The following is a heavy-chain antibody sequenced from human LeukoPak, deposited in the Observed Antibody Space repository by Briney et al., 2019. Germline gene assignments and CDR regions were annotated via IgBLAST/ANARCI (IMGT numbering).Heavy chain of an antibody. V-gene: IGHV3-23*01. CDR3: AKDPQDDSSGYYYGYYFDY. J-gene: IGHJ4*02. CDR1: GFTFSSYA. CDR2: ISGSGGST. Sequence: PGGSLRLSCAASGFTFSSYAMSWVRQAPGKGLEWVSAISGSGGSTYYADSVKGRFTISRDNSKNTLYLQMNGLRAEDTAVYYCAKDPQDDSSGYYYGYYFDYWGQGTLVTVSS. D-gene: IGHD3-22*01.